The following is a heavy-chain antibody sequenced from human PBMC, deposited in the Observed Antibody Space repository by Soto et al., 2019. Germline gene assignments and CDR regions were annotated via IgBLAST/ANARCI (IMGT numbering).Heavy chain of an antibody. CDR1: GGTFSSYA. D-gene: IGHD1-26*01. CDR3: ARGSAFIGLDY. Sequence: SVKVSCKSSGGTFSSYAISCVQQAPGQGLEWMGGIIPIFGTANYAQKFQGRVTITADESTSTAYMELSSLRSEDTAVYYCARGSAFIGLDYWGQGTPVTVSS. V-gene: IGHV1-69*13. J-gene: IGHJ4*02. CDR2: IIPIFGTA.